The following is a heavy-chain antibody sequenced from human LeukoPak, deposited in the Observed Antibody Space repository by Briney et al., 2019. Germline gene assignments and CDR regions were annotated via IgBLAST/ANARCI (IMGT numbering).Heavy chain of an antibody. D-gene: IGHD2-2*01. CDR1: GYTLTELS. J-gene: IGHJ5*02. CDR2: FDPEDGET. Sequence: ASVKVSCKVSGYTLTELSMHWVRQAPGKGLEWMGGFDPEDGETIYAQKFQGRVTMTEDTSIDTAYMELSSLRSEDTAVYYCATSPRIVVVPAAMIRWFDPWGQGTLVTVSS. CDR3: ATSPRIVVVPAAMIRWFDP. V-gene: IGHV1-24*01.